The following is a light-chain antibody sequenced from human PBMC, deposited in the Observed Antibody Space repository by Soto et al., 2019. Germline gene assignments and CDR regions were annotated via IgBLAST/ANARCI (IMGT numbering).Light chain of an antibody. V-gene: IGLV2-11*01. CDR1: SSDVGGYNY. J-gene: IGLJ2*01. Sequence: QSALTQPRSVSGSPGQSVTISCTGTSSDVGGYNYVSWYQHNPGKAPKLMIFDVSARPSGVPDRFSGSKSANTASLTISGLQAEDEADYYCCSYAGTYTPLFGGGTKRPS. CDR3: CSYAGTYTPL. CDR2: DVS.